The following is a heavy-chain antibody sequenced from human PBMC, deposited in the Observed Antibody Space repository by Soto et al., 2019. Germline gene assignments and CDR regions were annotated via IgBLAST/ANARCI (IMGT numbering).Heavy chain of an antibody. V-gene: IGHV6-1*01. CDR2: TYYRSKWYN. CDR3: ARGSAFDI. CDR1: GDIVSSNTGA. Sequence: QTLSLTCALSGDIVSSNTGAWNCIRQSPSRGLEWLGRTYYRSKWYNDYAPSVKGRITINPDTSSNRFSLQLNSVTPEDTAVYYCARGSAFDIWGQGTMVTVSS. J-gene: IGHJ3*02.